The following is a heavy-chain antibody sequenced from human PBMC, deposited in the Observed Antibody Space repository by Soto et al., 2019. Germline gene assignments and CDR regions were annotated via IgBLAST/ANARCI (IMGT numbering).Heavy chain of an antibody. CDR2: ISGSGGST. V-gene: IGHV3-23*01. CDR1: GFTFSSYA. D-gene: IGHD6-19*01. J-gene: IGHJ4*02. CDR3: AKDERDVADPFDY. Sequence: EVQLLESGGGLVQPGGSLRLSCAASGFTFSSYAMSWVRQAPGKGLEWVSAISGSGGSTYYADSVKGRFTFSSDNSKNTLYQQMNSLRAEDTAVYYRAKDERDVADPFDYWGQGTLVTVSS.